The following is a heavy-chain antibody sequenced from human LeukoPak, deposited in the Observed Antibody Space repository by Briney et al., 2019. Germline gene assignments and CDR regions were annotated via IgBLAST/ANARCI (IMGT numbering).Heavy chain of an antibody. D-gene: IGHD6-19*01. CDR3: AKASGYSSGWYAY. CDR2: ISGSGGST. CDR1: GFTFSNYW. J-gene: IGHJ4*02. V-gene: IGHV3-23*01. Sequence: GGSLRLSCAASGFTFSNYWMHWVRQAPGKGLEWVSAISGSGGSTYYADSVKGRFTISRDNSKNTMYLQMNSLRAEDTAVYYCAKASGYSSGWYAYWGQGTLVTVSS.